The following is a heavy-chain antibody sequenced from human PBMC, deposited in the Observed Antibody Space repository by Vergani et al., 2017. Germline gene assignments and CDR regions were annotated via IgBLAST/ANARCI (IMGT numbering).Heavy chain of an antibody. Sequence: EVQLVESGGGLVQPGGSLRLSCAASGFTFSSYWMSWVRQAPGKGREWVANIKQDGSEKYYVDSVKGRFTISRDNAKNSLYLQMNSLRAEDTAVYYCARDGGYSSGWDFDYWGQGTLVTVSS. CDR2: IKQDGSEK. CDR3: ARDGGYSSGWDFDY. V-gene: IGHV3-7*01. D-gene: IGHD6-19*01. CDR1: GFTFSSYW. J-gene: IGHJ4*02.